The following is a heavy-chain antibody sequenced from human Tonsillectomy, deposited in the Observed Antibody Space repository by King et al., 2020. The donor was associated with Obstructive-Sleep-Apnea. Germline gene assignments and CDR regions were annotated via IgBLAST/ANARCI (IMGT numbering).Heavy chain of an antibody. V-gene: IGHV4-4*02. CDR1: GGSISSSNW. CDR2: ISHSGST. Sequence: QLQESGPGPVKPSGTLSLTCAVSGGSISSSNWWSWVRQPPGKGLEWIGEISHSGSTNYNPSLKSRVTISVDKSKNQFSLKLSSVTAADTAVYYCAREGGYSLGWFDPWGQGTLVTVSS. CDR3: AREGGYSLGWFDP. J-gene: IGHJ5*02. D-gene: IGHD4-23*01.